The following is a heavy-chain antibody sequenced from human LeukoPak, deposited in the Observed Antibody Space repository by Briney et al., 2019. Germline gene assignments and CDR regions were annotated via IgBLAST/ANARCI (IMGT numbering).Heavy chain of an antibody. CDR3: ARVNTDSGSYPFDY. Sequence: SETLSLTCTVSGGSISSYYWSWIRQPAGKGLEWIGRIYTSGSTNYNPSLKSRVTMSVDTSKNQFSLKLSSVTAADTAVYYCARVNTDSGSYPFDYWGQGTLVTVSS. CDR1: GGSISSYY. CDR2: IYTSGST. D-gene: IGHD1-26*01. J-gene: IGHJ4*02. V-gene: IGHV4-4*07.